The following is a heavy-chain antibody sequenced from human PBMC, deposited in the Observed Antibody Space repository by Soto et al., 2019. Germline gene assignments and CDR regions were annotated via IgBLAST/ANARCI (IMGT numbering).Heavy chain of an antibody. V-gene: IGHV4-30-4*01. CDR3: ARVPRGSYSSSPNYFDY. Sequence: SETLSLTCTVSGGSISSVDYYWSWIRQPPGKGLEWIGYIYYSGSTYYNPSLKSRVTISVDTSKNQFSLKLSSVTAADTAVYYCARVPRGSYSSSPNYFDYWGQGTLVTVSS. J-gene: IGHJ4*02. D-gene: IGHD6-6*01. CDR1: GGSISSVDYY. CDR2: IYYSGST.